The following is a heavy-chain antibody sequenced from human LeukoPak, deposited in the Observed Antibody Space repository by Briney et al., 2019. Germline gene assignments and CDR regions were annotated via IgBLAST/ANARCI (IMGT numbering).Heavy chain of an antibody. D-gene: IGHD5-12*01. J-gene: IGHJ4*02. CDR3: ANSEGVATAFDY. CDR2: ISWSSGSI. V-gene: IGHV3-9*01. CDR1: GFTLDDYA. Sequence: PGGSLRLSCAASGFTLDDYAMLWVRQAPGKGLEWVSGISWSSGSIGYADSVKGRFTISRDNAKNSLYLQMNSLRAEDTALYYCANSEGVATAFDYWGQGTLVTVSS.